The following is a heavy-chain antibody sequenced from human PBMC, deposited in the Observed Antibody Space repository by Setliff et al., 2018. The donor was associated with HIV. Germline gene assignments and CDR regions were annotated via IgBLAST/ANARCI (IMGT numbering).Heavy chain of an antibody. D-gene: IGHD2-21*02. CDR2: THASGTT. Sequence: PSETLSLTCTVSGGSISGDIWTWSRQPAREGLEGIGRTHASGTTQCEPSHKNRCSMSIDTSKNQFSLKLSPVTAADTAVYYCARPTATGTSATFDSWGQGSLVTVSS. J-gene: IGHJ4*02. V-gene: IGHV4-4*07. CDR3: ARPTATGTSATFDS. CDR1: GGSISGDI.